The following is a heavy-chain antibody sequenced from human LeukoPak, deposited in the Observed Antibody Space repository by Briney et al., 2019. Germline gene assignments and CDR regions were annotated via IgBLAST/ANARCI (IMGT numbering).Heavy chain of an antibody. CDR1: GYTFTSYD. V-gene: IGHV1-8*01. CDR3: ASYPIAAAGVEFDP. CDR2: MNPNSGNT. D-gene: IGHD6-13*01. J-gene: IGHJ5*02. Sequence: GASVKVSCKASGYTFTSYDINWVRQATGQGLEWMGWMNPNSGNTGYARKFQGRVTMTRNTSISTAYMELSSLRSEDTAVYYCASYPIAAAGVEFDPWGQGTLVTVSS.